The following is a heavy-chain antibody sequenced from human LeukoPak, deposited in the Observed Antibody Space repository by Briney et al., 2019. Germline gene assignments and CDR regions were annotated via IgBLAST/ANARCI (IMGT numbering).Heavy chain of an antibody. CDR1: GGSISSGGYY. CDR3: ARGYPGPYSYGFYFDY. CDR2: IYYSGST. J-gene: IGHJ4*02. Sequence: PSETLSLTCTVSGGSISSGGYYWSWIRQHPGKGLEWIGYIYYSGSTYYNPSLKSRVTISVDTSKNQFSLKLSSVTAADTAVYYCARGYPGPYSYGFYFDYWGQGTLVTVSS. V-gene: IGHV4-31*03. D-gene: IGHD5-18*01.